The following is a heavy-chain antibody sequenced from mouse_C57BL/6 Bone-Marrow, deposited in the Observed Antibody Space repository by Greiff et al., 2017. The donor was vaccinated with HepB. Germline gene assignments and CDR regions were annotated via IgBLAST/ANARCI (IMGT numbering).Heavy chain of an antibody. J-gene: IGHJ2*01. Sequence: EVKLMESGPGLVKPSQSLSLTCSVTGYSITSGYYWNWIRQFPGNKLEWMGYISYDGSNNYNPSLKNRISITRDTSKNQFFLKLNSVTTEDTATYYCASDHYYGSSYFDYWGQGTTLTVSS. CDR2: ISYDGSN. V-gene: IGHV3-6*01. D-gene: IGHD1-1*01. CDR3: ASDHYYGSSYFDY. CDR1: GYSITSGYY.